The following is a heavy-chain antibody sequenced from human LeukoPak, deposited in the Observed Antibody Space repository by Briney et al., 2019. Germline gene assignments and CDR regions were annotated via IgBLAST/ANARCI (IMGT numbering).Heavy chain of an antibody. J-gene: IGHJ4*02. V-gene: IGHV1-24*01. Sequence: ASVKVSCKVSGYTLTELSMHWVRQAPGKGLEWMGGFDPEDGETIYAQKFQGRVTMTEDTSTDTAYMELSSLRSEDTAVYYCATVSPGQLWLTGGLRYWGQGTLVTVSS. CDR3: ATVSPGQLWLTGGLRY. D-gene: IGHD5-18*01. CDR1: GYTLTELS. CDR2: FDPEDGET.